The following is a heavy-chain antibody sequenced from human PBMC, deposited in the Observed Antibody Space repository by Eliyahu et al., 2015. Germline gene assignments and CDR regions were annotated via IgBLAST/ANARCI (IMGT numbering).Heavy chain of an antibody. CDR1: GGTFSSYA. Sequence: QVQLVQSGAEVKKPGSSVKVSCKASGGTFSSYAISWVRXAPGQGLEWMGGIIPIFGTANYAQKFQGRVTITADESTSTAYMELSSLRSEDTAVYYCARGDSKIAAADLYYYGMDVWGQGTTVTVSS. J-gene: IGHJ6*02. D-gene: IGHD6-13*01. CDR3: ARGDSKIAAADLYYYGMDV. CDR2: IIPIFGTA. V-gene: IGHV1-69*01.